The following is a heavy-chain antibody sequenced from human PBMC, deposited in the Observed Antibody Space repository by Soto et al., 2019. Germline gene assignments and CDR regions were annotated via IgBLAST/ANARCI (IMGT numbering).Heavy chain of an antibody. CDR2: IKSKIDGETT. Sequence: EVHLVETGGGLIQPGGSLRLSCAASGFSVSSNYMSWVRQVPGKGLEWVGRIKSKIDGETTDYTAPVKGRFTISRDDSKNTLYLQMNSLRTEDTALYYCSTDRTYSPVDHWGQGTLVTVSS. CDR3: STDRTYSPVDH. D-gene: IGHD4-4*01. V-gene: IGHV3-15*01. J-gene: IGHJ4*02. CDR1: GFSVSSNY.